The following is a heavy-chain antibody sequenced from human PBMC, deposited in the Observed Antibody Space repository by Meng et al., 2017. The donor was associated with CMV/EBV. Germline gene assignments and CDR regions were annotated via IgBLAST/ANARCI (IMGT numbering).Heavy chain of an antibody. CDR1: GFTFSGSA. CDR3: YTVAPSTPGYGMDV. J-gene: IGHJ6*02. Sequence: GESLKISCAASGFTFSGSAMHWVRQASGKGLEWVGRIRSKANSYAAAYAASVKGRFTISRDDSKNTAYLQMNSLKTEDTAVYYCYTVAPSTPGYGMDVWGQGTTVTVSS. D-gene: IGHD2-21*01. CDR2: IRSKANSYAA. V-gene: IGHV3-73*01.